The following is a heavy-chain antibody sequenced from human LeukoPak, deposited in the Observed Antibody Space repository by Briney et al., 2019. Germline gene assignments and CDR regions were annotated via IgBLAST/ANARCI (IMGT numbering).Heavy chain of an antibody. CDR3: ASDGDSGSYTGYYYMDV. CDR1: GYTFTNYY. V-gene: IGHV1-46*01. Sequence: ASVKVSCKASGYTFTNYYIHWVRQAPGQGLEWMGMIIPSDGFTTYAQKFQGRLTMTRDMSTSTVYMELSSLRSEDTAVYYCASDGDSGSYTGYYYMDVWGKGTTVTISS. D-gene: IGHD1-26*01. CDR2: IIPSDGFT. J-gene: IGHJ6*03.